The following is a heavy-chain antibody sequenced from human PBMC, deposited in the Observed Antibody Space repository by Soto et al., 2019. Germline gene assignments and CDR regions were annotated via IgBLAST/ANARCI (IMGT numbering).Heavy chain of an antibody. CDR3: AREGYNFGPFDY. D-gene: IGHD5-18*01. V-gene: IGHV4-61*08. Sequence: PSETLSLTCAVSGGSISSGGYSWSWIRQPPGKGLEWIEYISYSGSTNYNSSLKSRVTISIDTSKNQFSLKFNSVTAADTAVYYCAREGYNFGPFDYWGQGALVTVS. J-gene: IGHJ4*02. CDR2: ISYSGST. CDR1: GGSISSGGYS.